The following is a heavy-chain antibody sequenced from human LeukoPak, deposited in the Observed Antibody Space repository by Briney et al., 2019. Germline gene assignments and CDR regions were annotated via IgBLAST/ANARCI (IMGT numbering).Heavy chain of an antibody. D-gene: IGHD3-10*01. J-gene: IGHJ6*03. CDR3: ARDTAGPFFSGASYMDV. CDR2: IIPIFGTA. Sequence: GASVKVSCKASGYTFTSYGISWVRQAPGQGLEWMGGIIPIFGTANYAQKFQGRVTITADESTSTAYMELSSLRSEDTAVYYCARDTAGPFFSGASYMDVWGKGTTVTVSS. CDR1: GYTFTSYG. V-gene: IGHV1-69*13.